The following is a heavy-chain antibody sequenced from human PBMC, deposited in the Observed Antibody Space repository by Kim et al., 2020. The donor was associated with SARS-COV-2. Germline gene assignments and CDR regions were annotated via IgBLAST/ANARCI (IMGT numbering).Heavy chain of an antibody. CDR3: ARESSDRAYEI. CDR2: LYHTGTT. CDR1: GGSISSSPYY. Sequence: SETLSLTCGVSGGSISSSPYYWGGIRQPPGKGLEWIGSLYHTGTTYYNSSLKSRVIISVDTSKNQFSLSLTSVTAADTAVYYCARESSDRAYEIWGQGT. V-gene: IGHV4-39*07. J-gene: IGHJ3*02.